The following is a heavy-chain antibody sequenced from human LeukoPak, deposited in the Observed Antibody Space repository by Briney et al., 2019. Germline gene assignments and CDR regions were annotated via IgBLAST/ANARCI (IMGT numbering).Heavy chain of an antibody. CDR1: GGSISSGSYY. V-gene: IGHV4-61*02. Sequence: SQTLSLTCTVSGGSISSGSYYWSWIRQPAGKGLEWIGRIYTSGSTNYNPSLKSRVTISVDTSTNQFSLKLSSVTAADTAVYYCAREMGAAFDIWGQGTMVTVSS. CDR2: IYTSGST. D-gene: IGHD3-16*01. CDR3: AREMGAAFDI. J-gene: IGHJ3*02.